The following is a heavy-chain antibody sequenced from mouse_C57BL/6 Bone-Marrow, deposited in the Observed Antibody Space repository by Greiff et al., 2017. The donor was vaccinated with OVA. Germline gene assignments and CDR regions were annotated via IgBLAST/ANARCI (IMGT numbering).Heavy chain of an antibody. CDR1: GYAFSTSW. D-gene: IGHD1-1*01. CDR2: IYPVDGDT. CDR3: ARRSTESPLEGFDV. V-gene: IGHV1-82*01. Sequence: VQLQQSGPELVKPGASVKISCKASGYAFSTSWMTWVKQRPGKGLEWIGRIYPVDGDTIYTGKFKCKATLTADTSSSTAYMQLSSLTSEDTAVYFGARRSTESPLEGFDVWGTGTTVTVSS. J-gene: IGHJ1*03.